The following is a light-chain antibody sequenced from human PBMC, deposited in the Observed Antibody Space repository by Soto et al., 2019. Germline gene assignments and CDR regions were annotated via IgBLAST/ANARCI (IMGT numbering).Light chain of an antibody. CDR1: SSDIGAYNF. Sequence: QSVLTQPASVSGSPGQSITMSGTGTSSDIGAYNFVSWYQQHPGKVPKVIIYEVSNRPSGVPDRFSGSKSGNTASLTISGLQADDEADYYCNSFTSRNTLVFGGGTKVTVL. CDR3: NSFTSRNTLV. J-gene: IGLJ3*02. V-gene: IGLV2-14*01. CDR2: EVS.